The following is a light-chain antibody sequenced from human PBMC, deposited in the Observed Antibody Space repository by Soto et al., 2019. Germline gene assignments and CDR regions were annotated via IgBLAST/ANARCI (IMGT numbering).Light chain of an antibody. CDR1: SSDVGGYKY. CDR2: EVN. V-gene: IGLV2-8*01. J-gene: IGLJ1*01. CDR3: SSYAGINNLGV. Sequence: QSVLTQPPSASGFHGHSVTISCTGTSSDVGGYKYVSWYQQHPGKAPKLMIFEVNKRPSGVPDRFSGSKSGNTASLTVSGLQAEDEADYYCSSYAGINNLGVFGTGTKLTVL.